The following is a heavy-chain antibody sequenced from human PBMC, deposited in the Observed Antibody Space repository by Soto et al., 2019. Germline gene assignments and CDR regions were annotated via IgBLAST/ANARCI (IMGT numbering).Heavy chain of an antibody. Sequence: GASVKVSCKASGGTFSSYAISWVRQAPGQGLEWMGGIIPIFGTANYAQKFQGRVTITADESTSTAYMELSSLRSEDTAVYYCARDPSPYYYDSSGWKPRFASRGQGTLVTVSS. D-gene: IGHD3-22*01. CDR2: IIPIFGTA. V-gene: IGHV1-69*13. J-gene: IGHJ1*01. CDR3: ARDPSPYYYDSSGWKPRFAS. CDR1: GGTFSSYA.